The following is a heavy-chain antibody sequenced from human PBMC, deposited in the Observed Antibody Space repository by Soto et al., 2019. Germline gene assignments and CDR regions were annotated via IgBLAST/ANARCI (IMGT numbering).Heavy chain of an antibody. CDR2: ISGSGGST. V-gene: IGHV3-23*01. Sequence: GGSLRLSCAASGFTFSSYAMSWVRQAPGKGLEWVSAISGSGGSTYYADSVKGRFTISRDNSKNTLYLQMNSLRAEDTAVYYCAKDRAAIVATTSDAIDIWGQGTMVTVSS. J-gene: IGHJ3*02. D-gene: IGHD5-12*01. CDR1: GFTFSSYA. CDR3: AKDRAAIVATTSDAIDI.